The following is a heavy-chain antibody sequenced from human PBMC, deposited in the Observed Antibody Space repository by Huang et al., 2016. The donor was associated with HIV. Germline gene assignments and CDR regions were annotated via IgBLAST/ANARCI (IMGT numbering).Heavy chain of an antibody. CDR3: ARATLTGALDI. Sequence: QVRLVQSGGEVKKPGASVKVSCKASGYNFNSYGLDWVRQAPGQGLEWMGRISGYNGNTKYEQNIQGGVTMTIDKAMGTADLELRSLRSDDTAVYYCARATLTGALDIWGQGTMVTVSS. J-gene: IGHJ3*01. D-gene: IGHD3-16*01. CDR1: GYNFNSYG. CDR2: ISGYNGNT. V-gene: IGHV1-18*01.